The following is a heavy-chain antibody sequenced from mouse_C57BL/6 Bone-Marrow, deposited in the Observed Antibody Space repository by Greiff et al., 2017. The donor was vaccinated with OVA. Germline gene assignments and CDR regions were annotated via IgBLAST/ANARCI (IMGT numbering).Heavy chain of an antibody. D-gene: IGHD1-1*01. J-gene: IGHJ4*01. CDR1: GFTFSSYG. CDR2: ISSGGSYT. Sequence: EVQRVESGGDLVKPGGSLKLSCAASGFTFSSYGMSWVRQTPDKRLEWVATISSGGSYTYYPDSVKGRFTISRDNAKNTLYLQMSSLKSEDTAMYYCARRDYYGSYYAMDYWGQGTSVTVSS. CDR3: ARRDYYGSYYAMDY. V-gene: IGHV5-6*01.